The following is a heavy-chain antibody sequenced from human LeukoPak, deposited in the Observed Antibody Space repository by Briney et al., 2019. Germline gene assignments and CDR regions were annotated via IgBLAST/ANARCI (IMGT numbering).Heavy chain of an antibody. CDR3: AKSGDAPTAPPPYYYCMHV. CDR2: INPNSGGT. D-gene: IGHD2-2*01. J-gene: IGHJ6*03. V-gene: IGHV1-2*02. Sequence: ASVKVSCKASGYTFTGYYMHWVRQAPGQGLEWMGWINPNSGGTNYAQRFQGRVTVTRDTSISTAYMELNSLRAEDTALYYCAKSGDAPTAPPPYYYCMHVWGKGTTVTVSS. CDR1: GYTFTGYY.